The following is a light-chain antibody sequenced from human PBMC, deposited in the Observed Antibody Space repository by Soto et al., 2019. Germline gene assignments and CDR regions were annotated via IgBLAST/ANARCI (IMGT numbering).Light chain of an antibody. CDR1: SSDVGGYNY. J-gene: IGLJ3*02. CDR3: SSFTSSSTQV. V-gene: IGLV2-14*01. Sequence: QSALTQPASVSGSLGQSITISCTGTSSDVGGYNYVSWYQQHPGKVPKLMIYEVHNRPSGVSNRFSGSKSANTASLTISGLQADDEADYSCSSFTSSSTQVFGGGTQLTVL. CDR2: EVH.